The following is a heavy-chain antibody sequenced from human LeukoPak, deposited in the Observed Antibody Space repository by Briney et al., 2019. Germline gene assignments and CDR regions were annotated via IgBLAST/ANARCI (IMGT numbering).Heavy chain of an antibody. V-gene: IGHV1-69*13. CDR2: IIPVFGTA. CDR1: GGTFSSYA. D-gene: IGHD3-3*01. J-gene: IGHJ6*03. CDR3: ARSPFGVVRNYYMDV. Sequence: SVKVSCKASGGTFSSYAISWVRQAPGQGLEWMGGIIPVFGTANYAQKFQGRVTITADESTSTAYMELSSLRSEDTAVYYCARSPFGVVRNYYMDVWGKGTTVTVSS.